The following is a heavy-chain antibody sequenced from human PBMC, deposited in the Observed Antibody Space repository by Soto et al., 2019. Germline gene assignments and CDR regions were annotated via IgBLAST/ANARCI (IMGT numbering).Heavy chain of an antibody. CDR1: GGSVSSGGYY. V-gene: IGHV4-31*03. CDR2: IYYSGTT. CDR3: AGALGYCSSTSFYGYFDY. Sequence: SETLSLTCTVSGGSVSSGGYYWICIPQRPGHGMEWMWYIYYSGTTYYNPTLKSRVTISVYTSKNQFSLKLSSVTAADTAVYYCAGALGYCSSTSFYGYFDYWGQGTLVTVSS. D-gene: IGHD2-2*01. J-gene: IGHJ4*02.